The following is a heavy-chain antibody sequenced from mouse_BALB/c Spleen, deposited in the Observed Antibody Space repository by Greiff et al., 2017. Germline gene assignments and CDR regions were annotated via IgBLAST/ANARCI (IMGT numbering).Heavy chain of an antibody. V-gene: IGHV5-17*02. CDR2: ISSGSSTI. D-gene: IGHD4-1*01. Sequence: EVKLVESGGGLVQPGGSRKLSCAASGFTFSSFGMHWVRQAPEKGLEWVAYISSGSSTIYYADTVKGRFTISRDNPKNTLFLQMSSLKSEDTAMYYCARQPSGRRYAMDYWGQGTSVTVSS. CDR3: ARQPSGRRYAMDY. J-gene: IGHJ4*01. CDR1: GFTFSSFG.